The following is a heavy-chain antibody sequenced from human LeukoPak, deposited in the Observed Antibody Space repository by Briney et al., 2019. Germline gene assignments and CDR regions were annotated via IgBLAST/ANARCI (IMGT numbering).Heavy chain of an antibody. D-gene: IGHD3-10*01. CDR3: ARDYGTGSYYRYYYYGMDV. J-gene: IGHJ6*02. CDR1: GGSISSSDYY. Sequence: PSETLSLTCTVSGGSISSSDYYWGWIRQPPGKGLEWIGSVYYSGSTYYNPSLQSRVTISVDTSKNQFSLKLSSVTAADTAVYYCARDYGTGSYYRYYYYGMDVWGQGTTVTVSS. CDR2: VYYSGST. V-gene: IGHV4-39*02.